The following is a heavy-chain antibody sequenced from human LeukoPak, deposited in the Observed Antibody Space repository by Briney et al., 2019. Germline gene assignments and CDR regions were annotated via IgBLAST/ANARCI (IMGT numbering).Heavy chain of an antibody. D-gene: IGHD6-19*01. V-gene: IGHV3-30*02. CDR2: IWYDGSDK. CDR3: ARGSSSGWTDSYYFDY. J-gene: IGHJ4*02. CDR1: GFTFSTYA. Sequence: GGSLRLSCAASGFTFSTYAMHWVRQAPGKGLQWVASIWYDGSDKLYTDSVKGRFTISRDNSKNTLYLQMNSLRAEDTAVYYCARGSSSGWTDSYYFDYWGQGTLVTVSS.